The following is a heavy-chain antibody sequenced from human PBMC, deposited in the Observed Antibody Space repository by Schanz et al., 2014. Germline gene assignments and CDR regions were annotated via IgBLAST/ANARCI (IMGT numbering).Heavy chain of an antibody. D-gene: IGHD2-8*01. CDR2: ISGSGGST. J-gene: IGHJ3*02. CDR1: GLLFSYYY. V-gene: IGHV3-23*04. CDR3: AKLGQDTNGSFDI. Sequence: EVQLVESGGGLVRPGGSLRLSCAASGLLFSYYYMSGVRQAPGKGLEWVSAISGSGGSTYYADSVKGRFIISRDNAKNSLYLQMNSLRADDTALYYCAKLGQDTNGSFDIWGQGTRVTVSS.